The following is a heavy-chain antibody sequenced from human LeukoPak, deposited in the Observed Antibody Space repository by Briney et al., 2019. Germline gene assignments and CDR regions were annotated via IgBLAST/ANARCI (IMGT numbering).Heavy chain of an antibody. CDR2: IYYSAST. V-gene: IGHV4-59*01. CDR1: GDSISSYY. D-gene: IGHD3-10*01. CDR3: ARYLNRKVTMVRGVYYYYYMDV. J-gene: IGHJ6*03. Sequence: PSETLSLTCTVSGDSISSYYWSWIRQPPGKTLEWIGYIYYSASTSYNPSLKSRVTISVDTSKNQFSLKLSSVTAADTAVYYCARYLNRKVTMVRGVYYYYYMDVWGKGTTVTVSS.